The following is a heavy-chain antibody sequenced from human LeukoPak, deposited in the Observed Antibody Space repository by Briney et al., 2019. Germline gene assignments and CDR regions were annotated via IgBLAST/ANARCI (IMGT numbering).Heavy chain of an antibody. CDR3: AGQGGYAWSWFDP. V-gene: IGHV1-18*01. J-gene: IGHJ5*02. D-gene: IGHD3-3*01. CDR2: ISPYNGNT. Sequence: ASVKVSCKASGYTFTSYGIGWVRQAPGQGLEWRGCISPYNGNTKYPQKFQGRVIMTTDSATTTVYMELRSLTSDDTAMYYCAGQGGYAWSWFDPWGQGTLVTVSS. CDR1: GYTFTSYG.